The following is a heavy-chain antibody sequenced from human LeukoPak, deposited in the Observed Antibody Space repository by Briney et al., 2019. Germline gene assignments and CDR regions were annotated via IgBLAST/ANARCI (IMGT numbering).Heavy chain of an antibody. Sequence: GASVKVSCKASGYTFTSFDMNWVRQAPGQGLEWMGWISAYNGNTNYAQKLQGRVTMTTDTSTSTAYMELRSLRSDDTAVYYCARVRWFDSSSWFPRGDYYFDYWGQGTLVTVSS. CDR1: GYTFTSFD. J-gene: IGHJ4*02. CDR2: ISAYNGNT. CDR3: ARVRWFDSSSWFPRGDYYFDY. D-gene: IGHD6-13*01. V-gene: IGHV1-18*01.